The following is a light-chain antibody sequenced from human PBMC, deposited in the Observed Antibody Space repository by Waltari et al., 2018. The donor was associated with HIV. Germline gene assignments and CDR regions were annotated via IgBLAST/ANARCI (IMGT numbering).Light chain of an antibody. J-gene: IGKJ1*01. CDR2: EAS. Sequence: DIQMPQSPSTLSASVGDRVTITCRASQSISDWLAWFQQKPGKAPKLLIYEASNLQGGVPSRFSGSGSGTEFTLTISSLQPDDFATYYCQQYDTYPWTFGQGTEVEIK. CDR3: QQYDTYPWT. V-gene: IGKV1-5*03. CDR1: QSISDW.